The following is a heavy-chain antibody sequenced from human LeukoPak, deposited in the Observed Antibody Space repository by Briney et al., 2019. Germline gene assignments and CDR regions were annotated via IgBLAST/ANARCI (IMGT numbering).Heavy chain of an antibody. CDR2: VNLNNGGT. J-gene: IGHJ6*02. Sequence: ASVKVSCKASGYTFTGYYMHWVRQAPGQGLEWMGWVNLNNGGTNYVQKFQGWVTMTRDTSISTAYMELSRLKSDDTAVYYCARGAQVGAHLLSYYYGMDVWGQGTTVTVSS. CDR1: GYTFTGYY. V-gene: IGHV1-2*04. CDR3: ARGAQVGAHLLSYYYGMDV. D-gene: IGHD1-26*01.